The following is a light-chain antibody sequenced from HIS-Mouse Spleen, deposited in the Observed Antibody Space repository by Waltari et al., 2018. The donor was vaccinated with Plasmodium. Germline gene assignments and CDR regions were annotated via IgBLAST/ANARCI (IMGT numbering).Light chain of an antibody. CDR1: QGISSY. CDR3: QQYNNWSFT. V-gene: IGKV1D-8*02. CDR2: AAS. J-gene: IGKJ3*01. Sequence: AIWMTPSPSLLSASTGDRVTISCQMSQGISSYLAWYQQKPGKAPELLIYAASTLQSGVPSRFSGSGSGTDFTLTISCLQSEDFAVYYCQQYNNWSFTFGPGTKVDIK.